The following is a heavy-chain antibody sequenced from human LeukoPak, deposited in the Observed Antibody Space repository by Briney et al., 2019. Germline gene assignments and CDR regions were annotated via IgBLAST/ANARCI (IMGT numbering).Heavy chain of an antibody. CDR1: GGSMNNYY. CDR2: IYSSGST. J-gene: IGHJ5*02. D-gene: IGHD2-15*01. CDR3: ARDLVCSGGNCYSVWFDP. Sequence: PSETLSLICSVSGGSMNNYYWSWLRQPPGKGLEWIGRIYSSGSTNYNPSLQSRVTMSVGTSKNQFSLKLSSVTAADTAVYYCARDLVCSGGNCYSVWFDPWGQGTLVTVSP. V-gene: IGHV4-4*07.